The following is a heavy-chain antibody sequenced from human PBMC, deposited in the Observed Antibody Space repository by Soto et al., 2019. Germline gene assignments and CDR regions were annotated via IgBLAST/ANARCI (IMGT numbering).Heavy chain of an antibody. J-gene: IGHJ5*02. V-gene: IGHV1-18*01. Sequence: ASVKVSCKASGNTFTSYGISWVRQAPGQGLEWMGWISAYNGNTNYAQKLQGKVTMTTDTSTSAAYMELRSLRSDDTAVYYCARVDSSSWYNWFDPWGQGTLVTVSS. CDR1: GNTFTSYG. CDR2: ISAYNGNT. D-gene: IGHD6-13*01. CDR3: ARVDSSSWYNWFDP.